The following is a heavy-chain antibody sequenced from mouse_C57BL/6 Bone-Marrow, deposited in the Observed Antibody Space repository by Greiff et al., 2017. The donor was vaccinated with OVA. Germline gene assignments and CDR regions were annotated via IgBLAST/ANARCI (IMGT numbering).Heavy chain of an antibody. D-gene: IGHD1-1*01. V-gene: IGHV1-72*01. CDR2: IDPNSGGT. CDR1: GYTFTSYW. CDR3: AKVTAVVATRDYAMDY. J-gene: IGHJ4*01. Sequence: VQLQQPGAELVKPGASVKLSCKASGYTFTSYWMHWVKQRPGRGLEWIGRIDPNSGGTKYNEKFKSKATLTVDKPSSTAYMQLSSPTSEDSAVYYYAKVTAVVATRDYAMDYWGQGTSVTVSS.